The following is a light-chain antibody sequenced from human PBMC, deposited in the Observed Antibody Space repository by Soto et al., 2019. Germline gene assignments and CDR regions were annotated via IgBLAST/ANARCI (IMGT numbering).Light chain of an antibody. CDR3: QQYNNWPRLT. V-gene: IGKV3-15*01. CDR2: GAS. J-gene: IGKJ4*01. Sequence: EIVMTQSPAPLSVSPGERATLSCRASQSVSSNLAWYQQKPGQAPRLLIYGASTRATGIPARFSGSGSGTEVTLTIISMQSEDFAVYYCQQYNNWPRLTFGGGTKVEIK. CDR1: QSVSSN.